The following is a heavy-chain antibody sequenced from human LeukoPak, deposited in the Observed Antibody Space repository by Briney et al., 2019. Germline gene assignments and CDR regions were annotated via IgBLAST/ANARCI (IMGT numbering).Heavy chain of an antibody. V-gene: IGHV3-23*01. CDR3: AKNSRAVASSHFDY. Sequence: GGSLRLSCAASGFTFSSYAMTWVRQAAGKGLEWVAGISASGAGTYYAPSLKLRLTIYQDNSQNTVYLQMNSLRAEDTALYYCAKNSRAVASSHFDYWGQGTLVTVSS. CDR1: GFTFSSYA. D-gene: IGHD6-19*01. CDR2: ISASGAGT. J-gene: IGHJ4*02.